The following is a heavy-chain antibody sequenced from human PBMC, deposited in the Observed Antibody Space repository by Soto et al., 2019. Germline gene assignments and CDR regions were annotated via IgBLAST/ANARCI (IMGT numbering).Heavy chain of an antibody. J-gene: IGHJ4*02. Sequence: GGSLRLSCAASGVTFTSYAMTWVRQVPGEGLQWVSSISKSGDSTYYADSVKGRFTTSRDNSKNTLYLQMNSLRAEDTAIYYCAKGSFGFDYWGQGTLVTVS. V-gene: IGHV3-23*01. CDR3: AKGSFGFDY. CDR1: GVTFTSYA. CDR2: ISKSGDST. D-gene: IGHD3-10*01.